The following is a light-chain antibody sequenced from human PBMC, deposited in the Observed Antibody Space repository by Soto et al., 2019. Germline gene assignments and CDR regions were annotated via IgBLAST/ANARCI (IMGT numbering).Light chain of an antibody. V-gene: IGKV1-5*02. J-gene: IGKJ1*01. CDR1: QSIINW. CDR3: QQYNSYS. CDR2: HAS. Sequence: IQLTQSHSPRQPSLGDRVTLISRASQSIINWLPWYQQNPGTAPKLLIYHASILETAVPSRFSGNGSGTEFTLTISSLQPGDFATYYCQQYNSYSFGQGSRVEIK.